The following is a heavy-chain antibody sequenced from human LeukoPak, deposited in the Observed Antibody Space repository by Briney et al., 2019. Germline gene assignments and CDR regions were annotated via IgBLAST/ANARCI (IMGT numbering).Heavy chain of an antibody. D-gene: IGHD3-9*01. V-gene: IGHV3-23*01. CDR1: GFTFSSYA. CDR2: VSGRGGST. CDR3: AKAHDILTGYFDY. J-gene: IGHJ4*02. Sequence: GGSLRLSCAASGFTFSSYAMSWVRQAPGKGLEWVSGVSGRGGSTYYTDSVKGRFTISRDNSDNTVYLQMNSLRADDTAVYYCAKAHDILTGYFDYWGQGTLVTVSS.